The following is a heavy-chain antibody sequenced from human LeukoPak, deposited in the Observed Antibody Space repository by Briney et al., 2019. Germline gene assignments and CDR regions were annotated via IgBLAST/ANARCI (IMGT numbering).Heavy chain of an antibody. CDR1: GGSFSGYY. V-gene: IGHV4-34*01. D-gene: IGHD2-2*01. Sequence: SETLSLTCAVYGGSFSGYYWSWIRQPPGKGLEWIGEFNHSGSTNYNPSLKSRVTISVDTSKNQFSLKLSSVTAADTAVYYCARGDCSSTSCSYFDYWGQGTLVTVSS. J-gene: IGHJ4*02. CDR2: FNHSGST. CDR3: ARGDCSSTSCSYFDY.